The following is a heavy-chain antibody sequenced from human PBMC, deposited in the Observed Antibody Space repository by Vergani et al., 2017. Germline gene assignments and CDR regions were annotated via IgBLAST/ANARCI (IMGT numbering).Heavy chain of an antibody. D-gene: IGHD3-16*02. CDR1: GGTFSSYA. CDR3: ARDHTDAPYDYVWYSYRFGAFDI. Sequence: QVQLVQSGAEVKKPGSSVKVSCKASGGTFSSYAISWVRQAPGQGLAWMGGILPIFGTANYAQKFQGRVTITADKSTSTAYMKLSSLRSGATAEYYCARDHTDAPYDYVWYSYRFGAFDIWGQGTMVTVSS. CDR2: ILPIFGTA. V-gene: IGHV1-69*06. J-gene: IGHJ3*02.